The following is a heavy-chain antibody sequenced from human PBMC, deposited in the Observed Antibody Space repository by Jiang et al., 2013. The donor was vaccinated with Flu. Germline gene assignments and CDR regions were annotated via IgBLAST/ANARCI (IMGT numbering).Heavy chain of an antibody. J-gene: IGHJ3*02. D-gene: IGHD1-26*01. Sequence: PPGKAPEWLALIYYNDDKRYSPSLKSRLTITKDTSKNQVVLTMTNMDPVDTATYYCARRPTASLYYDAFDIWGQGTMVTVSS. V-gene: IGHV2-5*01. CDR3: ARRPTASLYYDAFDI. CDR2: IYYNDDK.